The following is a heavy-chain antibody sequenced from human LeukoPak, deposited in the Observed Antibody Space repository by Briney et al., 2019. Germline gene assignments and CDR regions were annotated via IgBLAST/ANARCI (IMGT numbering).Heavy chain of an antibody. CDR1: GYTFTSYG. CDR2: ISAYNGNT. CDR3: ARATPDGPQLLYGWWFDP. J-gene: IGHJ5*02. D-gene: IGHD2-2*02. Sequence: GASVKVSCKASGYTFTSYGISWVRQAPGQGLEWMGWISAYNGNTNYAQKLQGRVTMTTDTSTSTAYMELSSLRSEDTAVYYCARATPDGPQLLYGWWFDPWGQGTLVTVSS. V-gene: IGHV1-18*01.